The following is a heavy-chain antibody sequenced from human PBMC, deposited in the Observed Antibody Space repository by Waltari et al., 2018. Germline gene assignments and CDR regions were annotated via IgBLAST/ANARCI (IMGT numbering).Heavy chain of an antibody. D-gene: IGHD3-10*01. CDR2: IYHSGRT. J-gene: IGHJ3*02. CDR1: GGSISSGGYY. V-gene: IGHV4-31*03. CDR3: ARAVLLWFGEFYAFDI. Sequence: QVQLQESGPGLVKPSQTLSLTCTVSGGSISSGGYYWSWIRQHPGKGLEWLGYIYHSGRTYYNPSLKSRVTISVDRSKNQFSLKLSSVTAADTAVYYCARAVLLWFGEFYAFDIWGQGTMVTVSS.